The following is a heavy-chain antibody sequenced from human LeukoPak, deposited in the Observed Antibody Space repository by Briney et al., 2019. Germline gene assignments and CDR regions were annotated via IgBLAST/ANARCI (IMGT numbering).Heavy chain of an antibody. CDR3: ARVGPAAAGRGYWYFDL. CDR1: GFTFSAYY. J-gene: IGHJ2*01. V-gene: IGHV3-11*01. Sequence: PGGSLRLSCAASGFTFSAYYMNWIRQAPGKGLEWVSYISSSGYTMYYADSVKGRFTISRDNAKNSLYLQMNSLRAEDTAVYYCARVGPAAAGRGYWYFDLWAVAPWSLSP. CDR2: ISSSGYTM. D-gene: IGHD6-13*01.